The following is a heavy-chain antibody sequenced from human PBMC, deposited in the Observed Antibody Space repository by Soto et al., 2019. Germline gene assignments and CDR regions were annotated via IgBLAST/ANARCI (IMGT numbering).Heavy chain of an antibody. CDR2: ISSSGGTT. CDR1: GFIFSTYA. J-gene: IGHJ3*02. D-gene: IGHD4-17*01. V-gene: IGHV3-23*01. Sequence: XGSLILSCSASGFIFSTYAMNWVRQAPGEGLEWVSAISSSGGTTFYAESVRGRFTISRDNSVNTLYLQMSSLRTEDTAVYYCAHPRGYGVFDAVDIWGQGTMVTVS. CDR3: AHPRGYGVFDAVDI.